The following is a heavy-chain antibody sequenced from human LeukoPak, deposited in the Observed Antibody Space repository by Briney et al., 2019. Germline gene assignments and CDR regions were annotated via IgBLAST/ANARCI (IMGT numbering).Heavy chain of an antibody. CDR1: GGTFSSYA. CDR2: IIPIFGTA. V-gene: IGHV1-69*05. CDR3: AIKYCSGGSCYNYYYYMDV. D-gene: IGHD2-15*01. Sequence: SVKVSCNASGGTFSSYAISWVRQAPGQGLEWMGGIIPIFGTANYAQKFQGRVTITTDESTSTAYIELSRLRSEDTAVYYCAIKYCSGGSCYNYYYYMDVWGKGTTVTVSS. J-gene: IGHJ6*03.